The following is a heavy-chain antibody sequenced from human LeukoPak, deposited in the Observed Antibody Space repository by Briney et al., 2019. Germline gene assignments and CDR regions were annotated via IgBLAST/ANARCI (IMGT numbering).Heavy chain of an antibody. CDR1: TFTFTPGW. V-gene: IGHV3-7*01. CDR3: ASLDTAHPSGVH. Sequence: GGSLRLSCEASTFTFTPGWMSWVRQAPGKGLEWVAMMKRDGGEKHYVDSVRGRFTISRDDAKNSLYLQMDSLRDEDTAVYYCASLDTAHPSGVHWGQGTLVTVSS. J-gene: IGHJ4*02. CDR2: MKRDGGEK. D-gene: IGHD5-18*01.